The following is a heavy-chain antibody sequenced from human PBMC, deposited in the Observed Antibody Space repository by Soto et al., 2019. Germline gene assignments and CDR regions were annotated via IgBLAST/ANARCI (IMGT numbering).Heavy chain of an antibody. CDR1: GGSISSYY. Sequence: NPSETLSLTCTVSGGSISSYYWSWIRQPPGKGLEWIGYIYYSGSTNYNPSLKSRVTISVDTSKNQFSLKLSSVTAADTAVYYCARGVAAADVGYWGQGTLVTVSS. D-gene: IGHD6-13*01. V-gene: IGHV4-59*01. CDR3: ARGVAAADVGY. J-gene: IGHJ4*02. CDR2: IYYSGST.